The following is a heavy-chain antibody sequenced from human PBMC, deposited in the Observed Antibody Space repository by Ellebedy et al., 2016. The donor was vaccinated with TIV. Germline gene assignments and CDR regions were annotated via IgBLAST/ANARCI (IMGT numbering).Heavy chain of an antibody. V-gene: IGHV3-53*01. CDR3: ARDARFIDQQHNWFDP. CDR1: GFTVSYTY. Sequence: GGSLRLSCAASGFTVSYTYMSWVRQAPGKGLEWVSVIHTGGDTYYADSVKGRFTISRDNTKNSLSLQMNSLRVEDTAVYYCARDARFIDQQHNWFDPWGQGTLVTVSS. J-gene: IGHJ5*02. D-gene: IGHD2-2*01. CDR2: IHTGGDT.